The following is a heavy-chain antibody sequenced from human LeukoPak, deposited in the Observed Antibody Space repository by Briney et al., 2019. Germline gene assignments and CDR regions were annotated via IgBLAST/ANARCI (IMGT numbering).Heavy chain of an antibody. CDR2: ISGSGGST. CDR1: GFTFSSYG. CDR3: ARDPGRYNWNDDSPQDAFDI. V-gene: IGHV3-23*01. Sequence: GGSLRLSCAASGFTFSSYGMSWVRQAPGKGLEWVSAISGSGGSTYYADSVKGRFTISRDNAKNSLYLQMNSLRAEDTAVYYCARDPGRYNWNDDSPQDAFDIWGQGTMVTVSS. D-gene: IGHD1-1*01. J-gene: IGHJ3*02.